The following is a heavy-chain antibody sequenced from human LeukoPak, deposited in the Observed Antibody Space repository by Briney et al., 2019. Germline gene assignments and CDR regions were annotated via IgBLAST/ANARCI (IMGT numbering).Heavy chain of an antibody. V-gene: IGHV1-69*05. D-gene: IGHD5-12*01. J-gene: IGHJ4*02. CDR2: IISIFGTA. CDR1: GGTFSSYA. Sequence: ASVKVSCKASGGTFSSYAISWVRQAPGQGLEWMGGIISIFGTANYAQKFQGRVTITTDESTSTAYMELSSLRSEDTAVYYCARDVDIGVFGYWGQGTLVTVSS. CDR3: ARDVDIGVFGY.